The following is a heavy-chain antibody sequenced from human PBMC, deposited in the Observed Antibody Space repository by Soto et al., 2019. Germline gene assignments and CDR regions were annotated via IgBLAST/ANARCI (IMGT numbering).Heavy chain of an antibody. CDR2: VNHSGIP. CDR1: GGSFSGYY. Sequence: SETLSLTCAVYGGSFSGYYWSWIRQPPGKGLEWIGEVNHSGIPNYNPSLNSRVTISVDSSKTQFSLKLSSVTAADTAVYYCASVDTPFYYFYGMDVWGQGTTVTVSS. CDR3: ASVDTPFYYFYGMDV. V-gene: IGHV4-34*01. D-gene: IGHD2-15*01. J-gene: IGHJ6*02.